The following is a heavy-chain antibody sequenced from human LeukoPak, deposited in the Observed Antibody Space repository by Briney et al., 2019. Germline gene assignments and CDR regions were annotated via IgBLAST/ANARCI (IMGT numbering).Heavy chain of an antibody. V-gene: IGHV5-51*01. D-gene: IGHD3-22*01. CDR2: IYRDDSDT. CDR1: GNKLNYYW. J-gene: IGHJ3*01. CDR3: ARPNITSYYDSRGYDAFDV. Sequence: GESPKTSCKSSGNKLNYYWIAWVRPMPGQGLEWRGIIYRDDSDTRYSPSFQGQVTISADKSVRTAYLQWSSLKASDTAMYYCARPNITSYYDSRGYDAFDVWGQGTMVTVSS.